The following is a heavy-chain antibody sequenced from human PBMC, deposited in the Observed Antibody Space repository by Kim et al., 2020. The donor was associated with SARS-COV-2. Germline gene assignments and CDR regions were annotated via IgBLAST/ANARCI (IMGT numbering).Heavy chain of an antibody. CDR1: GLTFSSYW. CDR2: IKQDGSEK. V-gene: IGHV3-7*01. Sequence: GGSLRLSCAASGLTFSSYWMNWVRQAPGKGLEWVANIKQDGSEKYYVDFVKGRFTISRDNAKNSLYLQMNSLRAEDTAVYYCASEAVLRYFDWLVGGHYFDYWGQGTLVTVSS. D-gene: IGHD3-9*01. CDR3: ASEAVLRYFDWLVGGHYFDY. J-gene: IGHJ4*02.